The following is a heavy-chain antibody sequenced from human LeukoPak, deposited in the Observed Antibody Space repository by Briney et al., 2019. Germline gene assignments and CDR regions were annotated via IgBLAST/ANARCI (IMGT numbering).Heavy chain of an antibody. CDR1: GFTFSSYW. V-gene: IGHV3-7*03. CDR3: ARAGGGGDYYYGMDV. CDR2: IKQDGSEK. J-gene: IGHJ6*02. Sequence: GGSLRLSCAASGFTFSSYWMSWVRQAPGKGLEWVANIKQDGSEKYYVDSVKGRFTISRDNAKNSLYLQMNSLRAEDTALYHCARAGGGGDYYYGMDVWGQGTTVTVSS. D-gene: IGHD2-15*01.